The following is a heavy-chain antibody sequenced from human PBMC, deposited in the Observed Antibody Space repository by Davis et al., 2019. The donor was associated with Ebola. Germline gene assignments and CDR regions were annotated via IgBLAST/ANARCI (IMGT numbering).Heavy chain of an antibody. Sequence: SLKISCAASGFTFDDYAMHWVRQAPGKGLEWVSGISWNSGSIGCADSVEGRFTISRDNAKNSLYLQMNSLRAEDMALYYCAKDVAGGDYYYGMDVWGQGTTVTVSS. CDR3: AKDVAGGDYYYGMDV. CDR1: GFTFDDYA. J-gene: IGHJ6*02. V-gene: IGHV3-9*03. CDR2: ISWNSGSI. D-gene: IGHD6-19*01.